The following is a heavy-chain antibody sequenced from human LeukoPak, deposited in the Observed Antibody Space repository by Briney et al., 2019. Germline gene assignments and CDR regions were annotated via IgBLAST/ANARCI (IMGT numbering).Heavy chain of an antibody. V-gene: IGHV3-23*01. CDR3: AKETSRIGGSMASFDY. CDR1: GFTFSSYA. CDR2: ISGSGGST. D-gene: IGHD1-26*01. J-gene: IGHJ4*02. Sequence: GRSLRLSCAASGFTFSSYAMHWVRQAPGKGLEWVSGISGSGGSTNYADSVKGRFTISRDNSKNTLYLQMNSLRAEDTAVYYCAKETSRIGGSMASFDYWGQGTLVTVSS.